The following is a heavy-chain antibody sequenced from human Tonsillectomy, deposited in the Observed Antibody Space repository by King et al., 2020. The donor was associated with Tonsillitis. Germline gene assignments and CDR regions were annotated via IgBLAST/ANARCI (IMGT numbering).Heavy chain of an antibody. D-gene: IGHD6-6*01. CDR2: IGSYNGDT. CDR1: GSYFRSYG. J-gene: IGHJ4*02. Sequence: VPLVASGAAVTKPGASVKVSCKASGSYFRSYGIHWVRQAPGQGLEWMGWIGSYNGDTKSAQNLQGRVTMTTDTSTRPAYMELRSLRSADTAVYYCARDLIYGSTSSSYWGQGTLVTVSS. V-gene: IGHV1-18*04. CDR3: ARDLIYGSTSSSY.